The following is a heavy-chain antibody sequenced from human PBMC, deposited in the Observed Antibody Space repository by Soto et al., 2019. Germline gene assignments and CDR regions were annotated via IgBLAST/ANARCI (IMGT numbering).Heavy chain of an antibody. CDR3: ARDSRVITMFGVVQYGMDV. CDR1: GGTFSSYA. CDR2: IIPIFGTA. J-gene: IGHJ6*02. V-gene: IGHV1-69*01. D-gene: IGHD3-3*01. Sequence: QVQLVQSGAEVKQPGSSVKVSCKASGGTFSSYAISWVRQAPGQGLEWMGGIIPIFGTANYAQKFQGRVTTTADESTSTAYMELSSLRAEDTAVSYCARDSRVITMFGVVQYGMDVWGQGTTVTVSS.